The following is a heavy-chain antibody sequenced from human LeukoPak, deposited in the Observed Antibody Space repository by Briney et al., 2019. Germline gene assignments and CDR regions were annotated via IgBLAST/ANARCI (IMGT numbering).Heavy chain of an antibody. D-gene: IGHD1-1*01. V-gene: IGHV4-39*01. J-gene: IGHJ4*02. CDR1: GGSISSSNYY. CDR3: ARRTKTGSTDY. Sequence: SETLSLTCTVSGGSISSSNYYWGWIRQPPGKGLEWVGSIYYSGSTYYNPSLKSRVTISVDTSKNQFSLKLSSVTAADTAVYYCARRTKTGSTDYWGQGTLVTVSS. CDR2: IYYSGST.